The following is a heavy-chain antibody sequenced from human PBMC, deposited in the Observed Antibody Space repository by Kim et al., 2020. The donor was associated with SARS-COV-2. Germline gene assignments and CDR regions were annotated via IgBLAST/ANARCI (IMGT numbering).Heavy chain of an antibody. CDR1: ESTFNYIA. J-gene: IGHJ4*02. D-gene: IGHD3-22*01. CDR3: ATEVGDYYDSTGDYHGDY. CDR2: MSNDGNQ. Sequence: GGSLRLSCVASESTFNYIAMHWVRQAPGKGLEWVAVMSNDGNQNYAASVKGRFTVSRDNSKNTVYLQMNSLRAEDTAVYYCATEVGDYYDSTGDYHGDYWGQGTLVTVSS. V-gene: IGHV3-30*03.